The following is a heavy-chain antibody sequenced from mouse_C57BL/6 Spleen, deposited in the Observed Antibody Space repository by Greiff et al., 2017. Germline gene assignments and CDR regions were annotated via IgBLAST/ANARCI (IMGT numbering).Heavy chain of an antibody. CDR1: GYTFTSYW. Sequence: QVQLQQPGAELVMPGASVKLSCKASGYTFTSYWMHWVKQRPGQGLEWIGEIDPSDSYTNYNQKFKGKSTLTGDKSSSTAYMQLSSLTSEDSAVYYCARFDYYGRRDYWGQGTLVTVSA. CDR3: ARFDYYGRRDY. J-gene: IGHJ3*01. V-gene: IGHV1-69*01. CDR2: IDPSDSYT. D-gene: IGHD1-1*01.